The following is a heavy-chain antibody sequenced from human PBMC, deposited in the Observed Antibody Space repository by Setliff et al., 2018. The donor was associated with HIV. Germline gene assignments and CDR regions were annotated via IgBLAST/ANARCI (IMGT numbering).Heavy chain of an antibody. CDR2: ISSSGGTI. CDR3: VRGPQFTPH. V-gene: IGHV3-48*03. Sequence: PGGSLRLSCAASGFTFSSYTMNWVRQAPGKGLDWVSYISSSGGTIYYADSVKGRFTVYRDNTKNSLYLQMNILRTEDTAVYYCVRGPQFTPHWGQGTLVTVSS. CDR1: GFTFSSYT. D-gene: IGHD3-16*01. J-gene: IGHJ4*02.